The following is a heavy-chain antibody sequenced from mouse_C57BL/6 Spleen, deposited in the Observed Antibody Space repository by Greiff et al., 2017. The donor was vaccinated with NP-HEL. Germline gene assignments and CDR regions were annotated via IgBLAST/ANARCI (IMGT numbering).Heavy chain of an antibody. V-gene: IGHV14-4*01. J-gene: IGHJ3*01. D-gene: IGHD1-1*01. CDR3: TTDSVYGSIAY. Sequence: VQLKQSGAELVRPGASVKLSCTASGFNIKDDYMHWVKQRPEQGLEWIGWIDPENGDTEYASKFQGKATITADTSSNTAYLQLSSLTSEDTAVYYCTTDSVYGSIAYWGQGTMVTVSA. CDR2: IDPENGDT. CDR1: GFNIKDDY.